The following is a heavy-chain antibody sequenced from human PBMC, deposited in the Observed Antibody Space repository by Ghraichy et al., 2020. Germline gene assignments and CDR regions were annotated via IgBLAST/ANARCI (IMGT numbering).Heavy chain of an antibody. CDR2: INPNSGGT. D-gene: IGHD1-14*01. J-gene: IGHJ6*02. CDR1: GYTFTGYY. V-gene: IGHV1-2*04. Sequence: ASVKVSCKASGYTFTGYYMHWVRQAPGQGLEWMGWINPNSGGTNYAQKFQGWVTMTRDTSISTAYMELSRLRSDDTAVYYCARESRRIPPYYYYGMDVWGQGTTVTVSS. CDR3: ARESRRIPPYYYYGMDV.